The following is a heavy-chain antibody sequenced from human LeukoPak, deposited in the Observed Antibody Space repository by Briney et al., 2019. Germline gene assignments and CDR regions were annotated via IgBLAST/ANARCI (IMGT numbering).Heavy chain of an antibody. Sequence: SETLSLTCTVSGGSISSSSYYWGWIRQPPGKGLEWIGSIYYSGSIYYNPSLKSRVTISVDTSKNQFSLKLGSVTAADTAVYYCARHGSIATGAFTHWGQGTLVTVSS. CDR3: ARHGSIATGAFTH. CDR1: GGSISSSSYY. CDR2: IYYSGSI. J-gene: IGHJ4*02. D-gene: IGHD6-13*01. V-gene: IGHV4-39*01.